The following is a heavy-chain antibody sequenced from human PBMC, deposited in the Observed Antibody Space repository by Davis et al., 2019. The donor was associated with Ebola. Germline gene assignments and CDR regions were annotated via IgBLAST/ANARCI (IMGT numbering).Heavy chain of an antibody. CDR1: GFTFYNYA. D-gene: IGHD5-12*01. J-gene: IGHJ4*02. CDR3: ARGGIVATIKYYFDY. CDR2: IGGGGVST. Sequence: PGGSLRLSCTGSGFTFYNYAMSWVRQAPGKGLEWVAGIGGGGVSTYYADSVKGRFTISRDNSKNTLYLQMNSLRAEDTAVYYCARGGIVATIKYYFDYWGQGTLVTVSS. V-gene: IGHV3-23*01.